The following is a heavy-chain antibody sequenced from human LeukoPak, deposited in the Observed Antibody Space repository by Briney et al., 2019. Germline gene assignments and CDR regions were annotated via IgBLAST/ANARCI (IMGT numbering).Heavy chain of an antibody. Sequence: SETLSLTCTVSGXSISSSSDYWGWIRQPPGKGLEWIGSIYYSGSTYYNPSLKSRVTISVDTSKNQFSLKLSSVTAADTAVYYCARHEELLRNFDYWGQGTLVTVSS. J-gene: IGHJ4*02. CDR3: ARHEELLRNFDY. V-gene: IGHV4-39*01. D-gene: IGHD1-26*01. CDR1: GXSISSSSDY. CDR2: IYYSGST.